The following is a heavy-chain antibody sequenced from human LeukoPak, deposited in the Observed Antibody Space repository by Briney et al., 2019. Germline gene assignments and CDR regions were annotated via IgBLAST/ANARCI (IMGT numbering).Heavy chain of an antibody. CDR2: MNPYSANT. CDR3: ARTQQLVLRSPLDP. D-gene: IGHD6-13*01. CDR1: GGTFSNYA. J-gene: IGHJ5*02. Sequence: ASVKVSCKASGGTFSNYAVSWVRQATGQGLEWMGWMNPYSANTGYAQNFQGRITITRNTSISTAYLELSSLRSEDTAVYYCARTQQLVLRSPLDPWGQGTLVTVSS. V-gene: IGHV1-8*03.